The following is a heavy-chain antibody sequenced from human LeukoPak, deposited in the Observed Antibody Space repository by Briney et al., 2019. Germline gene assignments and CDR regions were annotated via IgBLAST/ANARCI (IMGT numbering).Heavy chain of an antibody. D-gene: IGHD3-9*01. CDR2: IYYIESI. Sequence: SDTQSLTCTVSGRSIRISSYYWAWIRQPPGKGLEFFGIIYYIESIHYNPSLKGPAPMTVDTSKNLFSLKLSSVTPAHTTMYYCPRNLNYDILLVGFDPWGQGTLVTVSS. J-gene: IGHJ5*02. CDR3: PRNLNYDILLVGFDP. V-gene: IGHV4-39*07. CDR1: GRSIRISSYY.